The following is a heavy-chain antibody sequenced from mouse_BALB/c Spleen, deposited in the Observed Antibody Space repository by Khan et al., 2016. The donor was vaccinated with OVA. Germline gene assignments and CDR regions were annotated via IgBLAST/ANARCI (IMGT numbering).Heavy chain of an antibody. V-gene: IGHV2-3*01. CDR3: AKSFYSHYYAMDY. CDR1: GFSLTTYG. Sequence: QVQLKQSGPGLVAPSQSLSITCTVSGFSLTTYGVTWVRQPPGKGLEWLGVIWGDGNTDYHSALISRLSISKDNSENQVFLKLNSLQTDDTATYYCAKSFYSHYYAMDYWGQGTSVTVSS. D-gene: IGHD2-1*01. CDR2: IWGDGNT. J-gene: IGHJ4*01.